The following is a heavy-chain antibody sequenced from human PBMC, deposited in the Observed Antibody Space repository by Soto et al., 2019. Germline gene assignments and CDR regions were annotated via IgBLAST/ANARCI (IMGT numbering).Heavy chain of an antibody. J-gene: IGHJ6*03. V-gene: IGHV3-74*01. D-gene: IGHD3-10*01. Sequence: EVQLVESGGGLVQPGGSLRLSCAASGFTFSSYWMHWVRQAPGKGLVWVSRINSDGSRTNYADSVKGRFTISRDNAKNTRCLQVNSLSAEDTAVYYCARGASGRYYMDVWGKGTTVTVSS. CDR3: ARGASGRYYMDV. CDR1: GFTFSSYW. CDR2: INSDGSRT.